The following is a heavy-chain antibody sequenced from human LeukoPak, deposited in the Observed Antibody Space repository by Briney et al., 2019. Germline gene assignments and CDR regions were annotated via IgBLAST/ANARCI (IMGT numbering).Heavy chain of an antibody. CDR2: ITSSSSTI. CDR3: ARRASGSYDY. CDR1: GFSFSSYS. D-gene: IGHD3-22*01. J-gene: IGHJ4*02. V-gene: IGHV3-48*02. Sequence: PGGSLRLSCAASGFSFSSYSMHWVRQAPGKGLEWVSYITSSSSTIYYADSVKGRFTISRDNAKNSLYLQMNSLRDEDTAVYYCARRASGSYDYWGQGTLVTVSS.